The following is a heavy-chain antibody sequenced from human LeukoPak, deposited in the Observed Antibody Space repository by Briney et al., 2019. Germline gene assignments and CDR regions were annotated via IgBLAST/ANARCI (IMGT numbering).Heavy chain of an antibody. D-gene: IGHD2-2*02. CDR3: AKDQVVVVPAAIRGGGFDY. J-gene: IGHJ4*02. V-gene: IGHV3-23*01. Sequence: PGGSLRLSCAASGFTFSSYAMSWVRQAPGKGLEWVSAISGSGGSTYYADSVKGRFTISRDNSKNTLYLQMNSLRAEDTAVYYCAKDQVVVVPAAIRGGGFDYWGQGTLVTVSS. CDR1: GFTFSSYA. CDR2: ISGSGGST.